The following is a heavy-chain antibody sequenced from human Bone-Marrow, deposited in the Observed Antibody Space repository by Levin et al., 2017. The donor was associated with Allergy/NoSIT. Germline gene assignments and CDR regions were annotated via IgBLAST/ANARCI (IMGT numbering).Heavy chain of an antibody. Sequence: GESLKISCAASGFSLSAFWMSWVRQAPGKGLEWVANINQAGSEIYYVDSVKGRFTIARDNAKNSLYLEMNSLRGEDTAVHYCARDKIVGATKFDCWGQGTLVTVSS. CDR1: GFSLSAFW. CDR3: ARDKIVGATKFDC. D-gene: IGHD1-26*01. J-gene: IGHJ4*02. V-gene: IGHV3-7*01. CDR2: INQAGSEI.